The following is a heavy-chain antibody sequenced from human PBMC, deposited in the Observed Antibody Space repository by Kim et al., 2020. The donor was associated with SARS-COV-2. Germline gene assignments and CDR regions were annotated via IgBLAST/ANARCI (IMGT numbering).Heavy chain of an antibody. CDR1: GFTFSSSA. CDR3: ARSLGASYYYAMDV. CDR2: ISYDGTDK. D-gene: IGHD1-26*01. V-gene: IGHV3-30*04. Sequence: GGSLRLSCEASGFTFSSSAMHWVRKAPGKGLEWVSVISYDGTDKYYADSVQGRFTISRDNSKNTVYVQMNSLRPEDTAVYYCARSLGASYYYAMDVWGQGTTVTVSS. J-gene: IGHJ6*02.